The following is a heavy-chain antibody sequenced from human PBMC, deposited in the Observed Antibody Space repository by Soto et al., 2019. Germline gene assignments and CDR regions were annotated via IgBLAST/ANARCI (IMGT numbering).Heavy chain of an antibody. CDR1: GYTFTGYY. CDR2: INPNSGGT. CDR3: ARTGSGYRYDYYGMDV. D-gene: IGHD5-18*01. J-gene: IGHJ6*02. Sequence: ASVKVSCKASGYTFTGYYMHWVRQAPGQGLEWMGWINPNSGGTNYAQKFQGWVTMTRDTSISTAYVELSRLRSDDTAVYYCARTGSGYRYDYYGMDVWGQGTTVTVSS. V-gene: IGHV1-2*04.